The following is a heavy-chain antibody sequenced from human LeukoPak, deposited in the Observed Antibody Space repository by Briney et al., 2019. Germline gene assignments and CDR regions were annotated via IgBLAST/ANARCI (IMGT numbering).Heavy chain of an antibody. V-gene: IGHV1-18*01. D-gene: IGHD3-10*01. J-gene: IGHJ6*02. CDR3: ARARITMVRGVPGGMDV. CDR2: ISAYNGDT. Sequence: ASVKVSCKASGYTFTNYGITWVRQAPGQGLEWMGWISAYNGDTNYAQRFQGRITMTTDTSTTTAYMELRSLRSDDTAVYYCARARITMVRGVPGGMDVWGQGTTVTVSS. CDR1: GYTFTNYG.